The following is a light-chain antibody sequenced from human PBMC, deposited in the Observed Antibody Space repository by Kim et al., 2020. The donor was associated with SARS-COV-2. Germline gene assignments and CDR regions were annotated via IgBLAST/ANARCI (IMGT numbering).Light chain of an antibody. Sequence: VSPGQTGRITCSGDVLAKKYARWYQQKPGQAPVLVIYKDTERPSGIPERFSGSSSGTTVTLTISGAQVGDEGDYYCYSYSAAGEPLLGGGTQLTVL. CDR3: YSYSAAGEPL. V-gene: IGLV3-27*01. CDR1: VLAKKY. J-gene: IGLJ2*01. CDR2: KDT.